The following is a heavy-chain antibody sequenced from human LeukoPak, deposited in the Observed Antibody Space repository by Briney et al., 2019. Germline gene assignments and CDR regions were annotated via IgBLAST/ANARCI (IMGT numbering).Heavy chain of an antibody. CDR2: IYHSGST. J-gene: IGHJ4*02. CDR3: ARRVVAATNYFDY. Sequence: SETLSLTCTVSGYSISSGYYWGWIRQPPGKGLEWIGSIYHSGSTYYNPSLKSRVTISVDTSKNQFSLKLNSVTAADTAMYYCARRVVAATNYFDYWGQGTLVTVSS. V-gene: IGHV4-38-2*02. D-gene: IGHD2-15*01. CDR1: GYSISSGYY.